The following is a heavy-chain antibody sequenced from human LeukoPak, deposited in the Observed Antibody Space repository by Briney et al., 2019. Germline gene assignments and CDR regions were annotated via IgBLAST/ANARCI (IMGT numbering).Heavy chain of an antibody. CDR1: GFTFSNAW. Sequence: PGGSLRLSCAASGFTFSNAWMSWVRQAPGKGLEWVGRIKSKTDGGTTDYAAPVKGRFTISRDDSKNTLYLQMNSLKTEDTAVYYCTTGIEYFDWLLMGGYYFDYWGQGTLVTVSS. J-gene: IGHJ4*02. CDR3: TTGIEYFDWLLMGGYYFDY. D-gene: IGHD3-9*01. CDR2: IKSKTDGGTT. V-gene: IGHV3-15*01.